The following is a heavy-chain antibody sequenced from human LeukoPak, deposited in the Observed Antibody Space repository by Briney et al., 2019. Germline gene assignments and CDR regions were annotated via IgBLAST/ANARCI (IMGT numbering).Heavy chain of an antibody. CDR3: AFAAAGLYYFDY. V-gene: IGHV1-18*01. D-gene: IGHD6-13*01. CDR1: GYIFTRYG. Sequence: ASVKVSCKASGYIFTRYGISWVRQAPGQGLEWMGWISPYNANTKYAQKFQGRVTMTTDTSTSTAYMELRSLRSEDTAVYYCAFAAAGLYYFDYWGQGTLVTVSS. J-gene: IGHJ4*02. CDR2: ISPYNANT.